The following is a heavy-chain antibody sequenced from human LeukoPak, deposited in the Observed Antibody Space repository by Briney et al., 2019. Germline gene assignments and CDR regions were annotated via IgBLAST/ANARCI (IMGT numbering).Heavy chain of an antibody. Sequence: SETLSLTRTVSGGSASTYYWNWIRQPAGKGLEWIGRVYNGENTNYNPSLESRVTISIDRSKNQFSLKLTSVTAADTAVYYCANSISMDFEYWGQGTLVTVSS. CDR3: ANSISMDFEY. CDR1: GGSASTYY. CDR2: VYNGENT. J-gene: IGHJ4*02. V-gene: IGHV4-4*07. D-gene: IGHD2/OR15-2a*01.